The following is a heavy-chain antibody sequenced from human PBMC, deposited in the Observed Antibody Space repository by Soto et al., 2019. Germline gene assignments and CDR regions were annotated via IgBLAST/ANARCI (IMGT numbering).Heavy chain of an antibody. CDR1: GFSLTTGGVA. D-gene: IGHD2-21*02. V-gene: IGHV2-5*02. CDR3: AHSECNGADCYSRWYIGL. J-gene: IGHJ2*01. Sequence: QITLKESGPTLVKPTQTLTLTCTFSGFSLTTGGVAVGWIRQPPGKALEWLALIYWDDDKRYSPSLKSRLSITKDTSKNQVVLTMTNMDPVDTSTYYCAHSECNGADCYSRWYIGLWGRGTLVTVSS. CDR2: IYWDDDK.